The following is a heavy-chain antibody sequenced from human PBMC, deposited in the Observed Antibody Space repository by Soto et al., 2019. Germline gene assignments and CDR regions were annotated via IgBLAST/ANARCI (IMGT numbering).Heavy chain of an antibody. CDR1: GFTFSSYG. Sequence: GGSLRLSCAASGFTFSSYGMHWVRQAPGKGLEWVAVISYDGSNKYYADSVKGRFTISRDNSKNTLYLQMNSLRAEDTAVYYCAKDTYDILTGYPLVENYFVYWGQGTLVTVSS. D-gene: IGHD3-9*01. CDR3: AKDTYDILTGYPLVENYFVY. J-gene: IGHJ4*02. V-gene: IGHV3-30*18. CDR2: ISYDGSNK.